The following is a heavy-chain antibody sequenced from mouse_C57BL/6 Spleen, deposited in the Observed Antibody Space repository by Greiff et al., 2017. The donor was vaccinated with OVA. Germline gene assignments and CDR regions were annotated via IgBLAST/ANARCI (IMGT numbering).Heavy chain of an antibody. V-gene: IGHV1-76*01. CDR3: AREVPYYYGSSYPLIDV. CDR2: IYPGSGNT. D-gene: IGHD1-1*01. CDR1: GYTFTDYY. J-gene: IGHJ1*03. Sequence: QVQLQQSGAELVRPGASVKLSCKASGYTFTDYYINWVKQRPGQGLEWIARIYPGSGNTYYNEKFKGKATLTAEKSSSTAYMQLSSLTSEDSAVYFCAREVPYYYGSSYPLIDVWGTGTTVTVSS.